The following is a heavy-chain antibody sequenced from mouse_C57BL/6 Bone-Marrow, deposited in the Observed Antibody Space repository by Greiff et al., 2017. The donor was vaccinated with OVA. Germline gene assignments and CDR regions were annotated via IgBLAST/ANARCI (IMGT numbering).Heavy chain of an antibody. CDR1: GYTFTSYV. V-gene: IGHV1-14*01. Sequence: EVQLQQSGPELVKPGASVKMSCKASGYTFTSYVMHWVKQKPGQGLEWIGYINPYNDGTKYNEKFKGKATLTSDKSSSTAYMELSSLTSEDSAVYYCAETVGSSPYWYFDVWGAGTTVTVSS. J-gene: IGHJ1*01. CDR3: AETVGSSPYWYFDV. CDR2: INPYNDGT. D-gene: IGHD1-1*01.